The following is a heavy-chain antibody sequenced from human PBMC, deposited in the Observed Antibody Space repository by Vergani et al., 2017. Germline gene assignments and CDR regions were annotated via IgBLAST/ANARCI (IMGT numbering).Heavy chain of an antibody. D-gene: IGHD3-3*01. J-gene: IGHJ4*02. CDR2: IASSGTIT. CDR1: GFRFSNCA. CDR3: AKGGTITIFGSVDYY. V-gene: IGHV3-23*01. Sequence: DVELLESGGALVQPGGSLRLSCAASGFRFSNCAMSWVRQAPGKGLEWVAAIASSGTITYYSDSVKSRFTVSRDNSQNTLFLQMSSLRAEDTALYYCAKGGTITIFGSVDYYWGQGTLVTVSS.